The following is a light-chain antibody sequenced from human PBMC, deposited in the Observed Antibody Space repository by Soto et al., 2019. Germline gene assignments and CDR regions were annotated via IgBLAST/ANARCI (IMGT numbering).Light chain of an antibody. CDR2: DAS. CDR1: QSVSSY. V-gene: IGKV3-11*01. J-gene: IGKJ4*01. CDR3: QLRSNWPPLT. Sequence: EIVLTQSPVTLSLSPGERATLSCRASQSVSSYLAWYQQKPGQAPRLLIYDASNRATGIPARFSGSGSGTDFTLTISSLEPEDFAVYYCQLRSNWPPLTFGGGTKVEIK.